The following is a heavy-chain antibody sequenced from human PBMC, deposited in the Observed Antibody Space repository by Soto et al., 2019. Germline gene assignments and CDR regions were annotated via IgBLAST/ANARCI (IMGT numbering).Heavy chain of an antibody. CDR2: IYYSGST. Sequence: QVQLQESGPGLVKPSETLSLTCTVSGGSVSSGSYYWSWIRQPPGKGLEWIGYIYYSGSTNYNPSLKSRVTISVDTSKNQFSLKLSSVTAADTAVYYCARDPYYYDSSGHDYWGQGTLVTFSS. CDR1: GGSVSSGSYY. V-gene: IGHV4-61*01. D-gene: IGHD3-22*01. J-gene: IGHJ4*02. CDR3: ARDPYYYDSSGHDY.